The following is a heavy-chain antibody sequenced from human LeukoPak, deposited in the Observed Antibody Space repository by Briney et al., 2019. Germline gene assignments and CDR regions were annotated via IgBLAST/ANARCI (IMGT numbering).Heavy chain of an antibody. J-gene: IGHJ4*02. CDR3: ARGRELDY. Sequence: PGGSLRLSCAASGFTFNDYWMSWVRQAPGKGLEWVANIKEDGSEKYCVDSVKGRFTISRDNARNSLYLQMNSLRAEDTAVYYCARGRELDYWGQGTLVTVSS. V-gene: IGHV3-7*01. CDR2: IKEDGSEK. CDR1: GFTFNDYW.